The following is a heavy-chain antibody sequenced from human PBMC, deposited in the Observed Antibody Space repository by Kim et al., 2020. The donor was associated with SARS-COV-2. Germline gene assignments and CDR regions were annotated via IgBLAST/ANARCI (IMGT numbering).Heavy chain of an antibody. D-gene: IGHD6-6*01. Sequence: GGSLRLSCAASGFTFSSYGMHWVRQAPGKGLEWVAVIWYDGSNKYYADSVKGRFTISRDNSKNTLYLQMNSLRAEDTAVYYCARENSSSSTDFSMDVWGQGTTVTVSS. CDR2: IWYDGSNK. CDR1: GFTFSSYG. CDR3: ARENSSSSTDFSMDV. V-gene: IGHV3-33*01. J-gene: IGHJ6*02.